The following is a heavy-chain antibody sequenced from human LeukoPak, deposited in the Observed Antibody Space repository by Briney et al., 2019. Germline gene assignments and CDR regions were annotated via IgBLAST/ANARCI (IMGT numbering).Heavy chain of an antibody. CDR1: GFTFSSYA. CDR2: ATASAGNT. CDR3: AKGDYYGSGSFFKNGMDV. D-gene: IGHD3-10*01. Sequence: PGGSLRLSCAASGFTFSSYAMSWVRQAPGKGLEWVSAATASAGNTYYADSVKGRFTISRDNSKNTLYLQVNSLRAEDTAVYYCAKGDYYGSGSFFKNGMDVWGQGTTVTVSS. J-gene: IGHJ6*02. V-gene: IGHV3-23*01.